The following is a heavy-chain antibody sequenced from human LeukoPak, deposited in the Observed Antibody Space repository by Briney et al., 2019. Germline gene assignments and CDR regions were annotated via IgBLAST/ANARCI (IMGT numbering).Heavy chain of an antibody. Sequence: PGGSLRLSCAASGFTVSSYGMHWVRQAPGKGLEWVAFIRYDGSNKYYADSVKGRFTISRDNSKNTLCLQMNSLRAEDTAVYYCARDSSRISDYWGQGTLVTVSS. CDR2: IRYDGSNK. V-gene: IGHV3-30*02. CDR1: GFTVSSYG. CDR3: ARDSSRISDY. J-gene: IGHJ4*02. D-gene: IGHD2/OR15-2a*01.